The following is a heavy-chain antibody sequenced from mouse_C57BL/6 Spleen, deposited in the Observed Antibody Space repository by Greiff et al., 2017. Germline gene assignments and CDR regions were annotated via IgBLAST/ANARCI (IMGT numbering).Heavy chain of an antibody. CDR3: ARAGDSSGKLHAMDY. V-gene: IGHV1-7*01. CDR1: GYTFTSYW. D-gene: IGHD3-2*02. CDR2: INPSSGYT. Sequence: QVQLQQSGAELAKPGASVKLSCKASGYTFTSYWMHWVKQRPGQGLEWIGYINPSSGYTRYNQKFKDKDTLTADKSSRTAYMQLSSLTYEDSAVYYGARAGDSSGKLHAMDYWGQGTSVTVSS. J-gene: IGHJ4*01.